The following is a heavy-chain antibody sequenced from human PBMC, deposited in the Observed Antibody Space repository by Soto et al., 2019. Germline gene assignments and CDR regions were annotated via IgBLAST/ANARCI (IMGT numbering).Heavy chain of an antibody. CDR1: GFSFSRFA. V-gene: IGHV3-30*04. Sequence: QVQLVESGGGVVQPGKSLRLSCAASGFSFSRFAMHWVRQAPGKGLEWVEVLSYDGKRKNYAESVKGRFSISRDTSNNTLDLQMNNLKFEDSAVYYCARDIMSSSSGWSSWGQGTLVSVSS. CDR2: LSYDGKRK. J-gene: IGHJ4*02. CDR3: ARDIMSSSSGWSS. D-gene: IGHD3-22*01.